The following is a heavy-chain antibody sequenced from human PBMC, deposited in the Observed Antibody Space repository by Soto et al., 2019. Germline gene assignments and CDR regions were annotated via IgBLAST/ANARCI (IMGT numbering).Heavy chain of an antibody. CDR2: IYYSGTT. CDR3: ARLNRVALAGSYLYHSMDV. Sequence: QVQLQESGPGLVKPSETLSLTCTVSGDSITGYYWSWIRQPPGKGLEWIGYIYYSGTTNYNPSLQSRVIISVDTSKNQFSLTLTSVTAADTAVYFCARLNRVALAGSYLYHSMDVWGQGTAVTVSS. D-gene: IGHD2-8*01. J-gene: IGHJ6*02. CDR1: GDSITGYY. V-gene: IGHV4-59*12.